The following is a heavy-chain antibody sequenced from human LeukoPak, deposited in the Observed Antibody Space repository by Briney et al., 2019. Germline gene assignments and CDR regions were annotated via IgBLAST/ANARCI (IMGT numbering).Heavy chain of an antibody. CDR3: AKHLGYSASSGIDY. J-gene: IGHJ4*02. CDR1: GFTFARFG. V-gene: IGHV3-23*01. Sequence: GGTLRLSCVVSGFTFARFGLSWVRQAPGKGLEWVSAISGNGVTTFYADSVKGRFTISRDNSKNILYLQMNSLRAEDTAIYYCAKHLGYSASSGIDYWGQGTLVTVSS. CDR2: ISGNGVTT. D-gene: IGHD6-6*01.